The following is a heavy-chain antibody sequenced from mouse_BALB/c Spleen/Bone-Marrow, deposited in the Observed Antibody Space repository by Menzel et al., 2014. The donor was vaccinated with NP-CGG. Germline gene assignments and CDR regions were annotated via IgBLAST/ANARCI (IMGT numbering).Heavy chain of an antibody. Sequence: EVQRVESGAELVKPGASVKLSCTASGFNIXDTYMHWVMQRPEQGLEWIGRIGPANGNTKYDPKFQGKATITADTSSNTAYLQLSSLTSEDTAVYYCARYRYYGSSYAMDYWGQGTSVTVSS. CDR1: GFNIXDTY. V-gene: IGHV14-3*02. CDR3: ARYRYYGSSYAMDY. CDR2: IGPANGNT. J-gene: IGHJ4*01. D-gene: IGHD1-1*01.